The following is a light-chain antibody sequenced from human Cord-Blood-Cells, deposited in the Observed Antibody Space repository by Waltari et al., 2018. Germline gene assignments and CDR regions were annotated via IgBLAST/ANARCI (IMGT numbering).Light chain of an antibody. J-gene: IGLJ3*02. CDR2: EDN. CDR1: SGSIASNS. V-gene: IGLV6-57*01. CDR3: QSYDSSNRV. Sequence: NFMLTQPHPVSESPGKTVTISCTRSSGSIASNSVQWYQQRPGSSPTPVIYEDNQRPSGVPDRFSGSIDSSSNSASLTISGLKTEDEADYYCQSYDSSNRVFGGGTKLTVL.